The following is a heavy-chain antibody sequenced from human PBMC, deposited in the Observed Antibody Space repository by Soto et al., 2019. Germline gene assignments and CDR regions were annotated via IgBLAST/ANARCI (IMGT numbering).Heavy chain of an antibody. CDR2: ISGSGGST. CDR3: ASTYGALLLGWFNP. J-gene: IGHJ5*02. CDR1: GFTFSNYA. D-gene: IGHD1-1*01. V-gene: IGHV3-23*01. Sequence: PGGSLRLSCAACGFTFSNYAMSWVRQAPGKGLEWVSAISGSGGSTYYAGSVKGRFTISRDNSKNTLYLQMNSLRAEDTAIYYCASTYGALLLGWFNPWRQGTLVTVPS.